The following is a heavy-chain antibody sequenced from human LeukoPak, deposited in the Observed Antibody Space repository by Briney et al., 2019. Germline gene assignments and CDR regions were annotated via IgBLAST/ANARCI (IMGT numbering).Heavy chain of an antibody. V-gene: IGHV1-2*04. J-gene: IGHJ3*02. D-gene: IGHD3-22*01. CDR2: INPNSGGT. Sequence: ASVKVSCKASGYTFTSYGISWVRQAPGQGLEWMGWINPNSGGTNYAQKFQGWVTMTRDTSISTAYMELSRLRSDDTAVYYCARSHPTYYDSTGGAFDIWGQGAMVTVSS. CDR3: ARSHPTYYDSTGGAFDI. CDR1: GYTFTSYG.